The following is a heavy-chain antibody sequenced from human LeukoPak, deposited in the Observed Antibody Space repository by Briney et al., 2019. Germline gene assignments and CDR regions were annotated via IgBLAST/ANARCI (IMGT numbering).Heavy chain of an antibody. CDR2: IKRDGSEK. CDR1: GFTVSNYW. J-gene: IGHJ4*02. CDR3: VRDGGVSGYDLLDY. D-gene: IGHD5-12*01. Sequence: GGSLRLSCEGSGFTVSNYWMAWVRQPPGQGLEWVANIKRDGSEKYYVESVRGRFSISRDDAKKSVYLQMNSLRAEDTAVYYCVRDGGVSGYDLLDYWGQGTLVTVSS. V-gene: IGHV3-7*01.